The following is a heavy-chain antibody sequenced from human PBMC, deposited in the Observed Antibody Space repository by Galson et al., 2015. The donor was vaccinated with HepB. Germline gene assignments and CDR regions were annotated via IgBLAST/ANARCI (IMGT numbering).Heavy chain of an antibody. CDR3: ARGARGVNVGSANYYGMDV. Sequence: SLRLSCAASGFTFSDHYMDWVRQAPGKGLEWVGRSRNKANSYTTEYVASVRGRITISRDESTNSLYLQMNSLKTEDTAVYYCARGARGVNVGSANYYGMDVWGQGTTVTVSS. J-gene: IGHJ6*02. D-gene: IGHD2-8*01. V-gene: IGHV3-72*01. CDR2: SRNKANSYTT. CDR1: GFTFSDHY.